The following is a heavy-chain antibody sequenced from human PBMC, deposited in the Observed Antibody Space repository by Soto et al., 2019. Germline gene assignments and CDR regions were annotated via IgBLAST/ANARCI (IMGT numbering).Heavy chain of an antibody. J-gene: IGHJ4*02. CDR3: AKALDDYIWGSYRPNDY. V-gene: IGHV3-23*01. CDR2: ISGSGGST. D-gene: IGHD3-16*02. CDR1: GFTFSSYA. Sequence: GGSLRLSCAASGFTFSSYAMSWVRQAPGKGLEWVSAISGSGGSTYYADSVKGRFTISRDNSKNTLYLQMNSLRAEDTAVYYCAKALDDYIWGSYRPNDYWGQGTLVTVSS.